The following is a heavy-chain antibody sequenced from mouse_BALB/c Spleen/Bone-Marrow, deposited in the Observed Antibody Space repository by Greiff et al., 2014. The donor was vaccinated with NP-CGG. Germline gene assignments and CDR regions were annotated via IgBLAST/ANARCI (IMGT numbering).Heavy chain of an antibody. V-gene: IGHV1-7*01. D-gene: IGHD2-10*02. CDR1: GYTFTSYW. CDR2: IYPNDGHT. Sequence: QVQLKQSXAELAKPGASVKLSCKASGYTFTSYWMHWMKQRPGQGLEWIGKIYPNDGHTKYNQKFKSKATLTADKSSTTAYMQLRSLASEDSAVYYCARVVRFSSFDYWGQGTTLTVSS. J-gene: IGHJ2*01. CDR3: ARVVRFSSFDY.